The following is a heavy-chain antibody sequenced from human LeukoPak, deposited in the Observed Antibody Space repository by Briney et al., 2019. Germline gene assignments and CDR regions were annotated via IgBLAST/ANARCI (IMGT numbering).Heavy chain of an antibody. V-gene: IGHV1-46*01. CDR2: INPSGGST. CDR1: GYTFTSYY. J-gene: IGHJ3*02. Sequence: ASVKVSCKASGYTFTSYYMHWVRQAPGQGLEWMGIINPSGGSTSYAQKFQGRVTMTRDMSTSTVYMELSSLRSEDTAVYYCATDILTGSHPYAFDIWGQGTMVTVSS. CDR3: ATDILTGSHPYAFDI. D-gene: IGHD3-9*01.